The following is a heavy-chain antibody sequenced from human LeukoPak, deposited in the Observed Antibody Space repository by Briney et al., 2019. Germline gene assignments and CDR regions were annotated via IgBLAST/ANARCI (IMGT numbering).Heavy chain of an antibody. V-gene: IGHV4-39*07. CDR2: IYYSGST. D-gene: IGHD3-10*02. CDR1: GGSISSSSYY. CDR3: AREMLDNHWFDP. Sequence: SETLSLTCTVSGGSISSSSYYWGWIRQPPGKGLEWIGSIYYSGSTYYNPSLKSRVTISVDRSKNQFSLELTSVTAADTAVYYCAREMLDNHWFDPWGQGTLVTVSS. J-gene: IGHJ5*02.